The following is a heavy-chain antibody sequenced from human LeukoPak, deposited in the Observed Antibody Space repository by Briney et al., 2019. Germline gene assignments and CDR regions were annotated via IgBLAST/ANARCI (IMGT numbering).Heavy chain of an antibody. CDR2: IIPIFGTA. J-gene: IGHJ3*02. CDR3: ARSDPSVVVPAAIVGAFDI. CDR1: GGTFSSYA. D-gene: IGHD2-2*02. V-gene: IGHV1-69*13. Sequence: SVKVSCKASGGTFSSYAISWVRQAPGQGLEWMGGIIPIFGTANYAQKFQGRVTITADESTSTAYMELSSLRSEDTAVYYCARSDPSVVVPAAIVGAFDIWGQGTMVTVSS.